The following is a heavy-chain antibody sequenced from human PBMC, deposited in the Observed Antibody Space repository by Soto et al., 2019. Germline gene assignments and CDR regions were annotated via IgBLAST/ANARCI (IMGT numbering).Heavy chain of an antibody. CDR3: ATIAAAGTDYYYYGMDV. D-gene: IGHD6-13*01. CDR2: ISAYNGDT. CDR1: GYTI. Sequence: QVQLVQSGAEVKKPGASVTVSCKASGYTIISSVRQAPGQGLECMGWISAYNGDTNYAQKVQGRVTMTTDTPTSTSYMELRSLRSDDTAVYYCATIAAAGTDYYYYGMDVWGQGTTITVSS. V-gene: IGHV1-18*01. J-gene: IGHJ6*02.